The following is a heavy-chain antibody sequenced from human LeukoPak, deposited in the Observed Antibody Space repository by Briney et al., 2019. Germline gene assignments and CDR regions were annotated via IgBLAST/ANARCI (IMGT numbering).Heavy chain of an antibody. V-gene: IGHV1-46*01. CDR1: GYTFTSYN. CDR3: ARFKRVGSSGWPLDY. Sequence: ASVKVSCKASGYTFTSYNMHWVRHAPGQGLEWMGIINPSGGSTSYAQKFQGRVTMTRDTSTSTVYMELSSLRSEDTAVYYCARFKRVGSSGWPLDYWGQGTLVTVSS. J-gene: IGHJ4*02. D-gene: IGHD6-19*01. CDR2: INPSGGST.